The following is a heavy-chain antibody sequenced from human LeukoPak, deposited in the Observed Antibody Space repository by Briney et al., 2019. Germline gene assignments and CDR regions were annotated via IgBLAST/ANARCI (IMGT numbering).Heavy chain of an antibody. D-gene: IGHD1-1*01. J-gene: IGHJ6*04. CDR1: GFTFSSYG. V-gene: IGHV3-33*01. CDR3: ARDLVGTTKHCYYGMDV. CDR2: IWYDGSNK. Sequence: GRSLRLSCAASGFTFSSYGMHWVRQAPGKGLEWVAVIWYDGSNKYYADSVKGRFTISRDNSKNTLYLQMNSLRAEDTAVYYCARDLVGTTKHCYYGMDVWGKGTTVTVSS.